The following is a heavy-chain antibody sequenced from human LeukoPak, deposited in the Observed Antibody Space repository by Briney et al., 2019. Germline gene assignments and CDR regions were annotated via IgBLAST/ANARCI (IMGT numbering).Heavy chain of an antibody. D-gene: IGHD6-19*01. J-gene: IGHJ4*02. Sequence: SQTLSLTCAISGDSVSSNSAAWNRIRQSPSRGLEWLGRTYYRSKWYNDYAVSVKSRITINPDTSKNQFSLQLNSVTPEDTAVYYCARETFGIAVAGTVFDYWGQGTLVTVSS. CDR2: TYYRSKWYN. V-gene: IGHV6-1*01. CDR1: GDSVSSNSAA. CDR3: ARETFGIAVAGTVFDY.